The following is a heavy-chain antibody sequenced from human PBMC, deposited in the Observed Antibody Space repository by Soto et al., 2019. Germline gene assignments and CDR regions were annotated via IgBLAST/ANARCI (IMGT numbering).Heavy chain of an antibody. CDR1: GFTFSSYS. CDR3: ARSISRTVTTPELGYYYMDV. D-gene: IGHD4-17*01. Sequence: GGSLRLSCAASGFTFSSYSMNWVRQAPGKGLEWVSYISSSSSTIYYADSVKGRFTISRDNAKNSLYLQMNSLRAEDTAVYYCARSISRTVTTPELGYYYMDVWGKGTTVTVSS. V-gene: IGHV3-48*01. CDR2: ISSSSSTI. J-gene: IGHJ6*03.